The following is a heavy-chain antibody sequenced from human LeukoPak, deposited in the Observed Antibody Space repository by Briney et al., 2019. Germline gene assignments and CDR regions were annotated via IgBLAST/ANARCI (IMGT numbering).Heavy chain of an antibody. CDR2: IYYSGSA. Sequence: SQTLSLTCTVSVDSINSGTYYWSWIPHHPANVLERFWYIYYSGSAYYNPYLKSRLAMSIDTSMNQFSLKLSSVTAADTAVYYCARAAYCSAGTCYNFYYFDSWGQGTLVTVSS. CDR1: VDSINSGTYY. CDR3: ARAAYCSAGTCYNFYYFDS. J-gene: IGHJ4*02. V-gene: IGHV4-31*03. D-gene: IGHD2-15*01.